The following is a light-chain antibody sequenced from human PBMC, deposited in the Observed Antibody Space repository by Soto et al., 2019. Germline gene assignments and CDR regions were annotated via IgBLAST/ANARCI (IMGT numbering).Light chain of an antibody. J-gene: IGKJ3*01. CDR3: QQYWNPARA. CDR2: GTF. Sequence: EIVLTHSPGTLSLSPGARATLSCRASQSITPSYLAWYQQKPCQAPSLVIYGTFTRATGIPDSFSGSGSGTDFTLTISRLEPEDFAVYYCQQYWNPARAFGPGTKVDIK. CDR1: QSITPSY. V-gene: IGKV3-20*01.